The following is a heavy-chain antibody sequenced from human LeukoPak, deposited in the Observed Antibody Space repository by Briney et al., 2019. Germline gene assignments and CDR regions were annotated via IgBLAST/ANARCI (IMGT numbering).Heavy chain of an antibody. V-gene: IGHV3-30-3*01. Sequence: GGSLRLSCAASGFTFSGYAMHWVRQAPGKGLEWVAVISYDGSNKYYADSVKGRFTISRDNSKNTLYLQMNSLRAEDTAVYYCARGSGSSSWYFSDYWGQGTLVTVSS. CDR1: GFTFSGYA. J-gene: IGHJ4*02. D-gene: IGHD6-13*01. CDR2: ISYDGSNK. CDR3: ARGSGSSSWYFSDY.